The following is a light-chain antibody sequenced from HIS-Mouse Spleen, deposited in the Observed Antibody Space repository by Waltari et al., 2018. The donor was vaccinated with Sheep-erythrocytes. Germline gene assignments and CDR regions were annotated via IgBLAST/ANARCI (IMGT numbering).Light chain of an antibody. J-gene: IGKJ4*01. V-gene: IGKV1-12*01. CDR2: AAS. CDR3: QQFKSYPLT. Sequence: DIQMTQSPSSVSASVGDRVTITCRASQGISSWLAWYQQKPGKAPTLLIYAASGLQSGVPSRFSGSRSVTEFTLTISSLHPEDFATYYCQQFKSYPLTFGGGTKVEIK. CDR1: QGISSW.